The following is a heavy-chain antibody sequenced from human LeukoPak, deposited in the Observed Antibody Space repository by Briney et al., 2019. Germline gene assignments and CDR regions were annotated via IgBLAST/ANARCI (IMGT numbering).Heavy chain of an antibody. Sequence: SETLSLTCTVSGGSISSYYWSWIRQPPGKGLEWIGYIYYSGSTNYNPSLKSRVTISVDTSKNQFSLKLSSVTAADTAVYYCARAAIIAAGGNWFDPWGQGTLVTVSS. CDR2: IYYSGST. CDR1: GGSISSYY. J-gene: IGHJ5*02. CDR3: ARAAIIAAGGNWFDP. D-gene: IGHD6-13*01. V-gene: IGHV4-59*01.